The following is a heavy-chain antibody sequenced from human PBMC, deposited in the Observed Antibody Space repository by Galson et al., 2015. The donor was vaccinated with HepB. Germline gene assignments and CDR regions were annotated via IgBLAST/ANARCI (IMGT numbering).Heavy chain of an antibody. V-gene: IGHV3-9*01. D-gene: IGHD3-3*01. CDR2: ITWNSNSI. CDR3: ARDSAGYYDFWSGYYRHFDY. J-gene: IGHJ4*02. Sequence: SLRLSCAASGFTFDDYGMHWVRQVPGKGLEWVSGITWNSNSIYYADSVKGRFTISRDNAKNSLYLQMNSLRAEDSAVYYCARDSAGYYDFWSGYYRHFDYWGQGTLVTVSS. CDR1: GFTFDDYG.